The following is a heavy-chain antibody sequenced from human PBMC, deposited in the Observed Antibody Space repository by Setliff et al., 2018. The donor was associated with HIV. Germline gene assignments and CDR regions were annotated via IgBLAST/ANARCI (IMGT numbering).Heavy chain of an antibody. CDR2: IYHSGST. D-gene: IGHD2-21*02. Sequence: PSETLSLTCTVSGYSISSGYYWGWIRQPPGKGLEWIGSIYHSGSTYYNPSLKSRVTISVDTSKNQFSLKLSSVTAADTAVYYCARGQGCGGGCHYAFEMWGQGTMVTVSS. V-gene: IGHV4-38-2*02. CDR3: ARGQGCGGGCHYAFEM. CDR1: GYSISSGYY. J-gene: IGHJ3*02.